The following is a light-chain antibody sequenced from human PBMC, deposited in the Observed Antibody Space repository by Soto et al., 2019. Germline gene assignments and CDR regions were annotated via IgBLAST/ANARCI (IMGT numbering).Light chain of an antibody. J-gene: IGKJ1*01. V-gene: IGKV1-5*01. CDR2: DAS. CDR3: HQYNSYSPWT. CDR1: QSINIW. Sequence: DVLMTQFPSTLSASVGDRVTITCRASQSINIWVAWYQQRPGKAPKLLIYDASSLERGVPSRFSGSGSGTELTLTISSLQPDGFATYYCHQYNSYSPWTFGQGTKVDIK.